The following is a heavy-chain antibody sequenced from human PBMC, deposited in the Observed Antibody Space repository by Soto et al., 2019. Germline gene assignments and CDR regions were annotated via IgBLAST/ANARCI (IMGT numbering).Heavy chain of an antibody. CDR2: MSHSGGT. V-gene: IGHV4-34*01. J-gene: IGHJ3*02. Sequence: QVQLQQWGAGLLKPSETLSLTCAVYGGSVSSGRYYWSWIRQPPGMGLEWIGEMSHSGGTHFNPSLKSRVTISVDTSKNQFSRKMSSVTAADTALYYCARVARGTSTTGVDAFDIWGPGTMVTVSS. CDR3: ARVARGTSTTGVDAFDI. D-gene: IGHD1-1*01. CDR1: GGSVSSGRYY.